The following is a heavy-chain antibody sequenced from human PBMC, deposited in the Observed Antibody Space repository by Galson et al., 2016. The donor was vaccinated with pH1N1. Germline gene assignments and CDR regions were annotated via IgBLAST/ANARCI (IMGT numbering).Heavy chain of an antibody. CDR3: ARMARITAPDTEYYFDY. Sequence: SLTCAVSGYSISSGYYWGWIRQPPGKGLEWIGSAYHSGSTYYNPSLKSRVAISVDTSKNQFSLKLSSVTAADTAVYYCARMARITAPDTEYYFDYWGQGMLVTVSS. CDR1: GYSISSGYY. J-gene: IGHJ4*02. V-gene: IGHV4-38-2*01. D-gene: IGHD6-13*01. CDR2: AYHSGST.